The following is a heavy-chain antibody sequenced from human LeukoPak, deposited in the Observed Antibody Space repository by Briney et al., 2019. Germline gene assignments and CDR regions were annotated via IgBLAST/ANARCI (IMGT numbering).Heavy chain of an antibody. J-gene: IGHJ4*02. D-gene: IGHD1-26*01. V-gene: IGHV3-7*01. CDR2: IDKHGSGK. CDR1: GFTFSTSW. CDR3: ARDVGWGYYDL. Sequence: SGGSLRLSCVASGFTFSTSWVTWVRQAPGKGLEWVANIDKHGSGKYYVDSVKGRFAISRDYASNSVFLQMDSLRAEDTSVYCARDVGWGYYDLWGQGTPVTVSS.